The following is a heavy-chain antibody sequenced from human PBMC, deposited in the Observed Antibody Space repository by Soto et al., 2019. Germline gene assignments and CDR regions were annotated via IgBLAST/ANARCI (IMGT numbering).Heavy chain of an antibody. V-gene: IGHV4-30-4*01. CDR3: ARMHSQGSPYPDY. CDR1: GGSVNSGDYY. J-gene: IGHJ4*02. D-gene: IGHD4-4*01. Sequence: QVQLQESGPGLVKPSQTLSLTCTVSGGSVNSGDYYWTWIRQPPGKDLEWIGYIYYSGSTHYNPSLKSRVTTSLDTSKNQFSLKLTSVTVADTAVYYCARMHSQGSPYPDYWGQGTLVTVSS. CDR2: IYYSGST.